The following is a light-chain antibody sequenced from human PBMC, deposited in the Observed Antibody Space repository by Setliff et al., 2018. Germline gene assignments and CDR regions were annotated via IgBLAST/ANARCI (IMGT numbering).Light chain of an antibody. CDR2: EVS. V-gene: IGLV2-8*01. J-gene: IGLJ1*01. CDR1: SSDVGGYNY. Sequence: QSALTQPPSASGSPGQSVTISCTGTSSDVGGYNYVSWYQKHPGRSPKRMIYEVSKRPSGVPDRFSGSKSGNTASLTVSGLQAEDEADYYCSSYAGSTGKVFGTGTKVTVL. CDR3: SSYAGSTGKV.